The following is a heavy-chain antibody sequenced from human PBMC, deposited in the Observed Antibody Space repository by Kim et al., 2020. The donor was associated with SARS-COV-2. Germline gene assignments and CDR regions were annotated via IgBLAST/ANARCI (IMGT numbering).Heavy chain of an antibody. CDR3: ARGSRYSSSWYDAFDI. V-gene: IGHV4-34*01. J-gene: IGHJ3*02. D-gene: IGHD6-13*01. Sequence: SLKNRVTISVDTSKNQFSLKLSSVTGADTAVYYCARGSRYSSSWYDAFDIWGQGTMVTVSS.